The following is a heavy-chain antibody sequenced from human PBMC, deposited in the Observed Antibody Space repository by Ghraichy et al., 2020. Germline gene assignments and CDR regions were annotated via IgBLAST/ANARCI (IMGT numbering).Heavy chain of an antibody. CDR1: GYTFTGYY. Sequence: SVKVSCKASGYTFTGYYMHWVRQAPGQGLEWMGWINPNSGGTNYAQKFQGRVTMTRDTSISTAYMELSRLRSDDTAVYYCARGWMASIAARLAFDIWGQGTMVTVSS. CDR2: INPNSGGT. V-gene: IGHV1-2*02. CDR3: ARGWMASIAARLAFDI. J-gene: IGHJ3*02. D-gene: IGHD6-6*01.